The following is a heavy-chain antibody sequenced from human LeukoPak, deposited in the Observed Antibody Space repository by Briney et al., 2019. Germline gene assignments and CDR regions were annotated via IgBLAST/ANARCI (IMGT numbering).Heavy chain of an antibody. Sequence: PGGSLRPSCAASGFTFSSCSMNWVRQAPGKGLEWVSSISSSSSYIYYADSVKGRFTISRDNAKNSLYLQMNSLRAEDTAVYYCARDSAPYSFGGVIAYWGQGTLVTVSS. CDR1: GFTFSSCS. D-gene: IGHD3-16*02. CDR2: ISSSSSYI. J-gene: IGHJ4*02. V-gene: IGHV3-21*01. CDR3: ARDSAPYSFGGVIAY.